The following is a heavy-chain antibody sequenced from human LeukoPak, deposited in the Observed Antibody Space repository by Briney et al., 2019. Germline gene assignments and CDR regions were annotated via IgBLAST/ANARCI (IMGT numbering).Heavy chain of an antibody. J-gene: IGHJ4*02. CDR1: GFTFSSHA. CDR2: ISYDGSNK. CDR3: ASDKDYGDYDY. V-gene: IGHV3-30-3*01. D-gene: IGHD4-17*01. Sequence: PGGSLRLSCAASGFTFSSHAMHWVRQAPGKGLEWVAVISYDGSNKYYADSVKGRFTISRDNSKNTLYLQMNSLRAEDTAVYYCASDKDYGDYDYWGQGTLVTVSS.